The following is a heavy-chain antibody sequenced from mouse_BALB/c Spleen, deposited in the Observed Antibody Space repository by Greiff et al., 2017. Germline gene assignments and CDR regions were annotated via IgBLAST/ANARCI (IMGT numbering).Heavy chain of an antibody. CDR3: ASSYGSSYGYAMDY. V-gene: IGHV5-4*02. D-gene: IGHD1-1*01. CDR2: ISDGGSYT. Sequence: EVQGVESGGGLVKPGGSLKLSCAASGFTFSDYYMYWVRQTPEKRLEWVATISDGGSYTYYPDSVKGRFTISRDNAKINLYLQMSSLKSEDTAMYYCASSYGSSYGYAMDYWGQGTSVTVSS. CDR1: GFTFSDYY. J-gene: IGHJ4*01.